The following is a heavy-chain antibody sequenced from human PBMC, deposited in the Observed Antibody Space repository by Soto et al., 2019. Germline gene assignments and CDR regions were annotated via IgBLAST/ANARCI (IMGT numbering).Heavy chain of an antibody. CDR3: AREDRDSSGELYYYYGMDV. J-gene: IGHJ6*02. D-gene: IGHD3-22*01. V-gene: IGHV1-69*06. Sequence: SVKVSCKASGGTFSSYAISWVRQAPGQGLEWMGGIIPIFGTANYAQKFQGRVTITADKSTSTAYMELSSLRSEDTAVYYCAREDRDSSGELYYYYGMDVWGQGTTVTVSS. CDR2: IIPIFGTA. CDR1: GGTFSSYA.